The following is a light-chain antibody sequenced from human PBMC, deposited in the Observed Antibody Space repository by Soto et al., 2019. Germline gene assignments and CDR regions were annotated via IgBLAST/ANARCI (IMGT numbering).Light chain of an antibody. CDR3: QQYENLPYT. V-gene: IGKV1-33*01. CDR2: DIS. CDR1: QSIGNY. Sequence: DIQMTQSPSSLSASVGDRVTITCRAGQSIGNYLNWYQQKPGKAPKLLIYDISTLEIGVPSRFGGSGSGTHFTFTITGLQPEDIATYYCQQYENLPYTFGQGTKLEI. J-gene: IGKJ2*01.